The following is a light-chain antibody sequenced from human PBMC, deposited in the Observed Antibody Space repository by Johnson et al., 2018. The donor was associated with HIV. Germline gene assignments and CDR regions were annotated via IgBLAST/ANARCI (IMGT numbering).Light chain of an antibody. CDR3: GTWDSRLSIFC. V-gene: IGLV1-51*02. CDR2: EDN. J-gene: IGLJ1*01. Sequence: QSVLTQPPSVSAAPGQKVTISCSGGRSNIGNNYVSWYQQLPGTTPKLLMYEDNERPSGIPDRFSGSKSGTSATLGISGLQTGDEADYFCGTWDSRLSIFCFGTGTKITV. CDR1: RSNIGNNY.